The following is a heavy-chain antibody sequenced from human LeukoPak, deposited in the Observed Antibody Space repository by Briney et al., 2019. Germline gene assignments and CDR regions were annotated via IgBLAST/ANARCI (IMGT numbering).Heavy chain of an antibody. CDR1: GFTFSSYA. D-gene: IGHD5-18*01. Sequence: GGSLRRSCAASGFTFSSYAMSWVRQAPGKGLEWVSAVSSSGGSTNYADYVKGQFTISRDNSKNTVYLHMNNLRAEDTAVYYCAKEGRKTGNTYGYEFDSWGQGTLVTVSS. V-gene: IGHV3-23*01. CDR3: AKEGRKTGNTYGYEFDS. J-gene: IGHJ4*02. CDR2: VSSSGGST.